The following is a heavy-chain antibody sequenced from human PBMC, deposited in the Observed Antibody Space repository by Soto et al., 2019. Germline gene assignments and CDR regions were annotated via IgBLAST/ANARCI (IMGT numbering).Heavy chain of an antibody. V-gene: IGHV4-34*01. CDR2: INHSGST. D-gene: IGHD5-18*01. J-gene: IGHJ6*02. CDR3: GGLRGYSYGYRGTYYYYGMDV. Sequence: SETLSLTCTVSGASFSGYYWSWIRQPPGRGLEWIGEINHSGSTNYNPSLKSRVTISVDTSKNQFSLKLSSVTAADTAVYYCGGLRGYSYGYRGTYYYYGMDVWGQGTTVTVSS. CDR1: GASFSGYY.